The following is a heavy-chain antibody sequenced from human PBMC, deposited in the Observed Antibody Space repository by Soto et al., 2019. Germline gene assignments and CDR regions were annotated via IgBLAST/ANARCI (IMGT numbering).Heavy chain of an antibody. CDR2: IYYTGST. Sequence: QVQLQESGPGLVKPSQTLSLTCTVSGDSINSRGYYWSWLRQKPGQGPEWVGYIYYTGSTYSNPCLQDRVSISVDTSRTHFSLNLTSVTAADTAVYYCARIVDTVMVGPDDLVDIWGQGTVVTVSS. CDR1: GDSINSRGYY. CDR3: ARIVDTVMVGPDDLVDI. D-gene: IGHD5-18*01. V-gene: IGHV4-31*03. J-gene: IGHJ3*02.